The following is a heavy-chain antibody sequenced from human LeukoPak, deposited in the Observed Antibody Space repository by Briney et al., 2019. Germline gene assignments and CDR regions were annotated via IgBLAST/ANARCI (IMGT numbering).Heavy chain of an antibody. CDR3: ARGLQYYYDSSGYYFDY. D-gene: IGHD3-22*01. V-gene: IGHV3-30-3*01. Sequence: PGGSLRLSCAASGFTFNSYSMHWVRQAPGKGLEWVAVISHDGSNKHYGDSVKGSFTISRDNSKNTLYLELSSLRAEDTAVFYCARGLQYYYDSSGYYFDYWGQGTLVTVSS. CDR1: GFTFNSYS. CDR2: ISHDGSNK. J-gene: IGHJ4*02.